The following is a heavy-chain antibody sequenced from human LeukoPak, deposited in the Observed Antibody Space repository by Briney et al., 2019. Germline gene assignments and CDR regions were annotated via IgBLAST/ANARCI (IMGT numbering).Heavy chain of an antibody. J-gene: IGHJ4*02. Sequence: SETLSLTCTVSGGSISSSSYYWGWIRQPPGKGLEWIGSIYYSGSTYYNPSLKSRVTISVDTSKNQFSPKLSSVTAADTAVYYCARLVRYCTTDSCYPFDYWGQGTLVTVSS. V-gene: IGHV4-39*01. CDR2: IYYSGST. CDR1: GGSISSSSYY. D-gene: IGHD2-8*01. CDR3: ARLVRYCTTDSCYPFDY.